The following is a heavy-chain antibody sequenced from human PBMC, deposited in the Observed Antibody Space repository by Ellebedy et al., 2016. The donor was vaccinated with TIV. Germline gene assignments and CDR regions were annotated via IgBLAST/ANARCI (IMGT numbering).Heavy chain of an antibody. Sequence: SETLSLTCTVSGDSISRSSYYWGWIRQPPGKGLEWIGSIYYTGSTDYNPSLKSRVAISADTSKNQFSLRLSPVTAADTAVYYFARWFGELLYVRWFDPWGQGTLVTVSS. CDR3: ARWFGELLYVRWFDP. CDR1: GDSISRSSYY. CDR2: IYYTGST. V-gene: IGHV4-39*01. D-gene: IGHD3-10*01. J-gene: IGHJ5*02.